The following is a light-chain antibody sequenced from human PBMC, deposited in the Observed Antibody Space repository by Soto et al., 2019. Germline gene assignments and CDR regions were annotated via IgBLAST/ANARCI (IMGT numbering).Light chain of an antibody. CDR2: DVN. CDR3: SSYTSSNTLYV. J-gene: IGLJ1*01. V-gene: IGLV2-14*01. Sequence: QSVLTQPASVSGSPGQSITISCTGTSSDVGGYNYVSWYQQHPGKAPKLMIYDVNNRPSGVSDRFSGSKSSNTASLTISGLQAEDEADYFCSSYTSSNTLYVLGAGTKVTVL. CDR1: SSDVGGYNY.